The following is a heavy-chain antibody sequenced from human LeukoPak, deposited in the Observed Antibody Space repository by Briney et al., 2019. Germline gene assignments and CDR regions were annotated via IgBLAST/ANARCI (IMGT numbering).Heavy chain of an antibody. CDR1: GGSISSSSYY. D-gene: IGHD6-13*01. V-gene: IGHV4-39*07. J-gene: IGHJ3*02. CDR3: ARVVPPIPSSWYRNDAFDI. Sequence: SETLSLTCTVSGGSISSSSYYWGWIRRPPGKGLEWIGSIYYSGSTYYNPSLKSRVTISVDTSKNQFSLKLSSVTAADTAVYYCARVVPPIPSSWYRNDAFDIWGQGTMVTVSS. CDR2: IYYSGST.